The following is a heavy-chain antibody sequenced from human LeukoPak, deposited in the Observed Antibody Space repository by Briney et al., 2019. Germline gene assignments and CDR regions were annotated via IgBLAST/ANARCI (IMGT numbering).Heavy chain of an antibody. J-gene: IGHJ6*03. Sequence: GGSLRLSCAASGFTVSNNYMTWVRQAPGKGLEWVSIMYSGGSTYSADSVKGRFTISRDNSKNTLYLQMDNLRAEDTAVYYCARESCSSTSCYEMYYYYYYMDVWGKGTTVTVSS. CDR2: MYSGGST. D-gene: IGHD2-2*01. V-gene: IGHV3-66*01. CDR3: ARESCSSTSCYEMYYYYYYMDV. CDR1: GFTVSNNY.